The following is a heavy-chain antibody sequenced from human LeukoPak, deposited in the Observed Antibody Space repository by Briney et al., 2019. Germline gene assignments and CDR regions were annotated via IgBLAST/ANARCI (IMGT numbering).Heavy chain of an antibody. J-gene: IGHJ4*02. CDR3: AKDKGVRYFDWLPPDY. D-gene: IGHD3-9*01. CDR1: GFTFSSYS. Sequence: PGGSLRLSCAASGFTFSSYSMNWVRQAPGKGLEWVSAISGSGGSTYYADSVKGRFTISRDNSKDTLYLQMNSLRAEDTAVYYCAKDKGVRYFDWLPPDYWGQGTLVTVSS. CDR2: ISGSGGST. V-gene: IGHV3-23*01.